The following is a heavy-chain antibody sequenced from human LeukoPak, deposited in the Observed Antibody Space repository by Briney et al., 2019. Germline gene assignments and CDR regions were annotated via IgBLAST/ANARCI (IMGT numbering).Heavy chain of an antibody. J-gene: IGHJ5*02. D-gene: IGHD3-10*01. V-gene: IGHV3-53*05. CDR3: ARLTGPIGP. CDR2: IYSGGTT. CDR1: GFTVNSNY. Sequence: GGSLRLSCAASGFTVNSNYMSWVRQAPGKGLGCVSVIYSGGTTSYADSVKGRFTISRDNSKNTLYLQMNSLRGEDTAVCYCARLTGPIGPWGQGTQVTVSS.